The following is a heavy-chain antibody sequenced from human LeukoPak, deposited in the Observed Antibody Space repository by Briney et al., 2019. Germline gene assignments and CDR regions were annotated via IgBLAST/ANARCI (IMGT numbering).Heavy chain of an antibody. CDR2: IRYDGSDK. CDR1: GFTFSSYG. Sequence: GGSLRLSCAASGFTFSSYGMHWVRQAPGKGLEWVAFIRYDGSDKYYADSVKGRFTISRDNSKNTLYLQMNSLRAEDTAVYYCAKPRRGITIFGVLDYWGQGTLVTVSS. CDR3: AKPRRGITIFGVLDY. V-gene: IGHV3-30*02. J-gene: IGHJ4*02. D-gene: IGHD3-3*01.